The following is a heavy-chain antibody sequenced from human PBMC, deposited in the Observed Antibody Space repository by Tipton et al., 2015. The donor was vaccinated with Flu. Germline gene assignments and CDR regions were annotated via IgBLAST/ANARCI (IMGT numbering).Heavy chain of an antibody. D-gene: IGHD6-19*01. Sequence: QLVQSGGGLLQPGGSLRLSCAASGFTLSAYAMSWVRQAPGKGLEWVSCVSSKSDTFAYADSVKGRFTISRDNAENSLYLQKNSLRDEDTALYYCVKDIQSVAVAGTWFDHWGQGTVVTVSS. CDR2: VSSKSDTF. CDR1: GFTLSAYA. V-gene: IGHV3-9*01. CDR3: VKDIQSVAVAGTWFDH. J-gene: IGHJ5*02.